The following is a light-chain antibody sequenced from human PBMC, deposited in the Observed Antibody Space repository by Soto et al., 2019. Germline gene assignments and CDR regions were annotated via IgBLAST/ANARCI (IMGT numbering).Light chain of an antibody. CDR1: QTISSW. V-gene: IGKV1-5*03. CDR2: KAS. Sequence: DIQMTQSPSTLSGSVGDRVTITCRASQTISSWLAWYQQKPGKAPKLLIYKASTLKSGVPSRFSGSGSRTEFTITISSLQPDDCATYYCQHYNRYSEAFGQGTKVELK. J-gene: IGKJ1*01. CDR3: QHYNRYSEA.